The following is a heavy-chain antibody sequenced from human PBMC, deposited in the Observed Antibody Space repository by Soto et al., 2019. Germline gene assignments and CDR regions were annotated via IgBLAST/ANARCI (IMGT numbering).Heavy chain of an antibody. D-gene: IGHD3-9*01. J-gene: IGHJ6*02. CDR3: ARDEGLRYFDWQKLYYYGMDV. CDR2: IIPIFGTA. V-gene: IGHV1-69*13. CDR1: GGTFSIYA. Sequence: GASVKVSCKASGGTFSIYAISWVRQAPGQGLEWMGGIIPIFGTANYAQKFQGRVTITADESTSTAYMELSSLRSDDTAVYYCARDEGLRYFDWQKLYYYGMDVWGQGTTVTVSS.